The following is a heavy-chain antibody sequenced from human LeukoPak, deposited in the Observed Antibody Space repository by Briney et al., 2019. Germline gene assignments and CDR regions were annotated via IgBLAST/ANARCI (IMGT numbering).Heavy chain of an antibody. CDR3: AKGVVDTAMVSTFDY. J-gene: IGHJ4*02. CDR2: ISYDGSNK. D-gene: IGHD5-18*01. V-gene: IGHV3-30*18. CDR1: GFTFSSYG. Sequence: GGSLRLSCAASGFTFSSYGMHWVRQAPGKGLEWVAVISYDGSNKYYADSAKGRFTISRDNSKNTLYLQMNSLKAEDTAVYYCAKGVVDTAMVSTFDYWGQGTLVTVSS.